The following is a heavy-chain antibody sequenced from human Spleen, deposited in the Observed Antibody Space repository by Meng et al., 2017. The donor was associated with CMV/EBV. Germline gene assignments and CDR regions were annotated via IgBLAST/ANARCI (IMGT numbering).Heavy chain of an antibody. V-gene: IGHV2-70*20. CDR3: ARISGINYGMDV. CDR2: IDWDDDK. D-gene: IGHD1-26*01. J-gene: IGHJ6*02. Sequence: SGPTLVKPTQTLTLTCTFSGFSLSTGGMSVSWVRQPPGKALAWLAVIDWDDDKYYSTSLKTRLTISKDTSKNQVVLTMTKMDPGDTGTYYCARISGINYGMDVWGQGTTVTVSS. CDR1: GFSLSTGGMS.